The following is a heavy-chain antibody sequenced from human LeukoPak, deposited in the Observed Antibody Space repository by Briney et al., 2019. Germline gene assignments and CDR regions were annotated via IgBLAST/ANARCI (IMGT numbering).Heavy chain of an antibody. V-gene: IGHV3-23*01. CDR1: GFTFSSYA. Sequence: GGSLRLSCAASGFTFSSYAMSWVRQAPGKGLEWVSVISGSGGSTYYADSVKGRFTISRDNAKNSLYLQMNSLRAEDTALYYCARKYSGTNPFDYWGQGTLVTVSS. CDR3: ARKYSGTNPFDY. D-gene: IGHD1-26*01. J-gene: IGHJ4*02. CDR2: ISGSGGST.